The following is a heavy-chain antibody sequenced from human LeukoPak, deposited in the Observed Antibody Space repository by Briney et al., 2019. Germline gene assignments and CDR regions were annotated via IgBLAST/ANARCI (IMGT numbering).Heavy chain of an antibody. CDR2: INWNGGGT. D-gene: IGHD3-22*01. V-gene: IGHV3-9*01. Sequence: PGGSLRLSCAATGFSFKDYGMHWVRQPPGKGLEWVSAINWNGGGTDYADSVKGRFTISRDNAKNSLYLQLSSLRPEDTALYYCAKGNRDSSGFYYYYGMDVWGQGTTVTVSS. J-gene: IGHJ6*02. CDR1: GFSFKDYG. CDR3: AKGNRDSSGFYYYYGMDV.